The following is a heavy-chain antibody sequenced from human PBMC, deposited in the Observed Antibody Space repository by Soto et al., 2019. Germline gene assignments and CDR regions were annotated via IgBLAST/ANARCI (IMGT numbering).Heavy chain of an antibody. Sequence: ETLSLTCPVSGGSVSSGSYYWSWIRQPPGKGLEWIGYIYYSWITNYNPSLKSRVTISVDTSKNQFSLKLSSVTAADTAVYYCARDPGDYGAFDIWGQGTMVTV. CDR1: GGSVSSGSYY. CDR3: ARDPGDYGAFDI. V-gene: IGHV4-61*01. J-gene: IGHJ3*02. D-gene: IGHD4-17*01. CDR2: IYYSWIT.